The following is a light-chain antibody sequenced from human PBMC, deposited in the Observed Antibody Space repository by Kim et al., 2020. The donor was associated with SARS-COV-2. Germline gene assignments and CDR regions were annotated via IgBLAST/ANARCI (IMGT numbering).Light chain of an antibody. V-gene: IGLV1-44*01. CDR1: RPATGIIP. J-gene: IGLJ3*02. Sequence: GQGVTIVCSGSRPATGIIPDSWYLQIQGMTPELLIYSNVQRPSGVPDRFSGSKSGTSAALAISGIQSEDEADYYCASWDDSLSGWVFGGGTKVTVL. CDR2: SNV. CDR3: ASWDDSLSGWV.